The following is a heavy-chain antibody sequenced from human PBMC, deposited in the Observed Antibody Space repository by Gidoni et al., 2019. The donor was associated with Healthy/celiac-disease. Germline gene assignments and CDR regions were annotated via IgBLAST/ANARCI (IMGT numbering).Heavy chain of an antibody. CDR2: ISGSGGST. J-gene: IGHJ4*02. D-gene: IGHD5-12*01. V-gene: IGHV3-23*01. Sequence: EVQLLESGGGLVQPGGSLRLSCGASGFTFRSHAMSWVRQAPGKGLEWVSAISGSGGSTYYADSVKGRFTISRDNSKNTLYLQMNSLRAEDTAVYYCAKDRKIQASGYDFFDYWGQGTLVTVSS. CDR1: GFTFRSHA. CDR3: AKDRKIQASGYDFFDY.